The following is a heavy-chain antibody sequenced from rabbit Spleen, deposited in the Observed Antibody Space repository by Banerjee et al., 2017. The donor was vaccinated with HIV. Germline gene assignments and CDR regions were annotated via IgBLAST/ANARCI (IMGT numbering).Heavy chain of an antibody. CDR1: GFSFSSSYW. D-gene: IGHD6-1*01. Sequence: QSLEESGGDLVKPGASLTLTCTASGFSFSSSYWICWVRQAPGKGLEWIACIYAGSSDWTYYATWAKGRFAISKTSSTTVTLQMTSLTAADTATYFCARENGTLGSAIDLWGPGTLVTVS. V-gene: IGHV1S40*01. CDR2: IYAGSSDWT. J-gene: IGHJ4*01. CDR3: ARENGTLGSAIDL.